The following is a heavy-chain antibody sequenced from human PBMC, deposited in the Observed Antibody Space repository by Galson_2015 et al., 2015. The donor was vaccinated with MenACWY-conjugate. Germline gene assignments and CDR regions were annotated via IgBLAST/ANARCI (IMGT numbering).Heavy chain of an antibody. J-gene: IGHJ4*02. CDR3: TRPYSRIGVALDS. CDR2: VGSTSSYI. V-gene: IGHV3-21*01. CDR1: GFTFSHYT. D-gene: IGHD6-19*01. Sequence: ALRLSCAASGFTFSHYTMNWVRQAPGKGLEWVSSVGSTSSYIYYADSVKGRFNISRDNAKNSLVLTLNSLRAEDTALSYCTRPYSRIGVALDSWGQGSLVTVSS.